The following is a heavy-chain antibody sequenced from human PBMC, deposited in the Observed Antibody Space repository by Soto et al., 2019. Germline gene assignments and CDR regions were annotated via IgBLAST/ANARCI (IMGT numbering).Heavy chain of an antibody. CDR2: ISYDGSSQ. D-gene: IGHD3-22*01. V-gene: IGHV3-30*18. CDR1: RFTFSSYG. J-gene: IGHJ4*02. CDR3: AKAHWRDYYESNDY. Sequence: QVQLVESGGGVVQPGRSLRLSCAASRFTFSSYGMHWVRQAPGKGLEWVAVISYDGSSQYYADSVKGRFTISRDNSKNTLYLQMNSLRAEDTAVYYCAKAHWRDYYESNDYWGQGTLVTVSS.